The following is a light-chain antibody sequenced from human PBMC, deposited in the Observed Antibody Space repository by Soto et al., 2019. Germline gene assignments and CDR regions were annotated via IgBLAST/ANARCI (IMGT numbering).Light chain of an antibody. Sequence: EIVLTQSPGTLYLSPWERATLSCRASQSVSSSYIAWYQQKPGQAPRLLMFGASSRATGIPDRFSGSGSGTDFTLTISRLEPEDFAVYYCQQYDSSPWTLGQGTKVDIK. CDR1: QSVSSSY. CDR2: GAS. J-gene: IGKJ1*01. V-gene: IGKV3-20*01. CDR3: QQYDSSPWT.